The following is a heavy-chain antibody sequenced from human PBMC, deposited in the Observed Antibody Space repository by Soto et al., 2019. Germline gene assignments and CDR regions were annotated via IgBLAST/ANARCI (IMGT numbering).Heavy chain of an antibody. CDR1: GGSISSYY. CDR2: IYYSGST. Sequence: PSETLSLTCTVSGGSISSYYWSWIRQPPGKGLEWIGYIYYSGSTNYNPSLKSRVTISVDTSKNQFSLKLSSVTAADTAVYYCARDTTNNYYDSSGFDPWGQGTLVTVSS. J-gene: IGHJ5*02. V-gene: IGHV4-59*01. D-gene: IGHD3-22*01. CDR3: ARDTTNNYYDSSGFDP.